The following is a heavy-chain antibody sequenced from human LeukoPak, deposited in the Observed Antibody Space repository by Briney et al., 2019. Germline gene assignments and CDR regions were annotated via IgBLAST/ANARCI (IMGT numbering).Heavy chain of an antibody. D-gene: IGHD6-13*01. CDR1: GGSISSYY. Sequence: SETLSLTCTVSGGSISSYYWSWIRQPPGKGLEWIGCIYYSGSTNYNPSLKSRVTISVDTSKNQFSLKLSSVTAADTAVYYCARERAGIADYWGQGTLVTVSS. V-gene: IGHV4-59*01. CDR2: IYYSGST. J-gene: IGHJ4*02. CDR3: ARERAGIADY.